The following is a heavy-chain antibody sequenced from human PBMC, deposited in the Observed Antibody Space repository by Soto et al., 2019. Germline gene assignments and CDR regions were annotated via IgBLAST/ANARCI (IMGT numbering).Heavy chain of an antibody. CDR1: GYSFTSYW. J-gene: IGHJ6*02. CDR2: IYPGDSDT. V-gene: IGHV5-51*01. Sequence: PGESLKISCKGSGYSFTSYWIGWVRQMPGKGLEWMGIIYPGDSDTRYSPSFQGQVTISADKSISTAYLQWSSLKASDTAMYYCARHLSGYYDYYYYGMDVWGQGTTVTVSS. CDR3: ARHLSGYYDYYYYGMDV. D-gene: IGHD3-3*01.